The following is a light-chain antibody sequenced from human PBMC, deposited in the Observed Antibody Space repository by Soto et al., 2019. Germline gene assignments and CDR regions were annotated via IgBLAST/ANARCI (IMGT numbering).Light chain of an antibody. CDR2: VGTGGIVG. J-gene: IGLJ2*01. CDR3: GADHGSGSNFVV. V-gene: IGLV9-49*01. Sequence: QSLLTQPPSASASLGASGTLTCTLSSGYSHYEVDWYQQRPGKGPRFVMRVGTGGIVGSKGDGIPDRFSVLGSGLNRYLTIKNIQEEDESDYHCGADHGSGSNFVVFGGGTKLTVL. CDR1: SGYSHYE.